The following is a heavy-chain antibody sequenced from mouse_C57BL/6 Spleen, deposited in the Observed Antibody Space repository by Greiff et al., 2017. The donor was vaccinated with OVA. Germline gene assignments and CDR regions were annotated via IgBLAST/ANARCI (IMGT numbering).Heavy chain of an antibody. CDR1: GYTFTSYW. D-gene: IGHD2-4*01. J-gene: IGHJ3*01. CDR3: ARNADYDERVLFAY. Sequence: QVQLQQPGAELVKPGASVKMSCKASGYTFTSYWITWVKQRPGQGLEWIGDIYPGSGSTNYNEKFKSKATLTVDTSSSTAYMQLSSLTSEDSAVYYCARNADYDERVLFAYWGQGTLVTVSA. CDR2: IYPGSGST. V-gene: IGHV1-55*01.